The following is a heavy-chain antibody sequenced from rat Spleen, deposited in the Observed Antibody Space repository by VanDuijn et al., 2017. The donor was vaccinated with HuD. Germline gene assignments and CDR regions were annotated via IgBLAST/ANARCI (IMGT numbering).Heavy chain of an antibody. CDR3: TTYSDYATSPFAY. V-gene: IGHV5-58*01. CDR1: GFTFSSYW. Sequence: EVQLVETGGGLVQPGRSLKLSCVASGFTFSSYWMYWIRQAPGRGLEWVSSINTDGGSTYYPDSVRARFTISRDIAKSTLYLQMGSLRSEDTATYYCTTYSDYATSPFAYWGQGVMVTVSS. D-gene: IGHD1-6*01. CDR2: INTDGGST. J-gene: IGHJ2*01.